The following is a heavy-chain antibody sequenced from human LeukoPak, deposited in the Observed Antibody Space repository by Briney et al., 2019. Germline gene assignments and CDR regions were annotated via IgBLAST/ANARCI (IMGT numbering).Heavy chain of an antibody. D-gene: IGHD1-1*01. Sequence: SGTLSLTCAVSGGSISSSNWWSWVRPPPGKGLEWIGEIYHSGSTNYNPSLKSRVTISVDKSKNQFSLNLSSVTAADTAVYYCARDGLYATTGTTDAFDIWGQGPMVTVSS. V-gene: IGHV4-4*02. J-gene: IGHJ3*02. CDR3: ARDGLYATTGTTDAFDI. CDR1: GGSISSSNW. CDR2: IYHSGST.